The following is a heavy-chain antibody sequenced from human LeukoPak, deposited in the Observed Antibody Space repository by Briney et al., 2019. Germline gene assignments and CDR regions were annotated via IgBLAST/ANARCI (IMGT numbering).Heavy chain of an antibody. J-gene: IGHJ4*02. Sequence: SETLSLTCNVSGGSITSDGHYWDRIRQPPGRGLEWIGSIYYSGSTYYNPSLKSRVTTSIDTSKNQFSLKLTSVTAADTAVYFCARRRAGSDYNDYWGQGTLVTVSS. V-gene: IGHV4-39*01. CDR1: GGSITSDGHY. CDR2: IYYSGST. CDR3: ARRRAGSDYNDY. D-gene: IGHD4-11*01.